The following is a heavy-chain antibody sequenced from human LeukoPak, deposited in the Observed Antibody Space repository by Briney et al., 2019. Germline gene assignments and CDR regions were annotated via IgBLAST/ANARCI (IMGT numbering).Heavy chain of an antibody. CDR3: ATGGIVGATSPYY. J-gene: IGHJ4*02. V-gene: IGHV1-24*01. D-gene: IGHD1-26*01. Sequence: ASVKVSCKVSGYTLTELSMHWVRQAPGKGLEWMGGFDPEDGETIYAQKFQSRVTMTEDTSTDTAYMELSSLRSEDTAVYYCATGGIVGATSPYYWGQGTLVTVSS. CDR1: GYTLTELS. CDR2: FDPEDGET.